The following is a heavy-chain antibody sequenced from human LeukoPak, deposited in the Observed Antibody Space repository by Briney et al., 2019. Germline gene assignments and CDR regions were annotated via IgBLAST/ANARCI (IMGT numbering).Heavy chain of an antibody. CDR2: ISGSGGST. J-gene: IGHJ4*02. V-gene: IGHV3-23*01. D-gene: IGHD3-22*01. CDR1: GFTFSSYA. CDR3: AKEPYYYDSSGYPSFFDY. Sequence: PGASLRLSCAASGFTFSSYAMSWVRQAPGKGLEWVSAISGSGGSTYYADSVKVRFTISRDNSKNTLYLQMNSLRAEDTAVYYCAKEPYYYDSSGYPSFFDYWGQGTLVTVSS.